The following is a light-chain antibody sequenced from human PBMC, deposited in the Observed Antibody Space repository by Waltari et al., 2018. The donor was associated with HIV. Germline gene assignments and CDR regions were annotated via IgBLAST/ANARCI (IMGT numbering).Light chain of an antibody. CDR2: DAS. CDR3: QQRSNGPPCIT. Sequence: EIVLTQSPATLSLSPGERATLSCRASQSVSSYLAWYQQKPGQAPRLLIYDASNRSTCIPARFSGSESGTDFTLTSISLEPEDFAVYYGQQRSNGPPCITFGGGTKLEIQ. V-gene: IGKV3-11*01. J-gene: IGKJ4*01. CDR1: QSVSSY.